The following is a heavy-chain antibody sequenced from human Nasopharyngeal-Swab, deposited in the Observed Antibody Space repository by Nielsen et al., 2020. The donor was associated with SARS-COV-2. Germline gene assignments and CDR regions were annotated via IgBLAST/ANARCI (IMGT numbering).Heavy chain of an antibody. CDR3: ARHVSTTIFGVVIISYFDY. CDR2: IYYSGST. D-gene: IGHD3-3*01. Sequence: SETLSLTCTVSGCPISSYYWSWIPQPPGKGLEWIGYIYYSGSTNYNPSLKSRVTISVDTSKNQFSLKLSSVTAADAAVYYCARHVSTTIFGVVIISYFDYWGQGTLVTVSS. J-gene: IGHJ4*02. CDR1: GCPISSYY. V-gene: IGHV4-59*08.